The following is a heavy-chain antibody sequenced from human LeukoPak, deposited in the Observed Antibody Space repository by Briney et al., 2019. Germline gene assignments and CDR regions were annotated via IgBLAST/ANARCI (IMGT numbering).Heavy chain of an antibody. J-gene: IGHJ4*02. D-gene: IGHD1-26*01. V-gene: IGHV3-30*04. CDR3: AKSDSWIVGADRAPFDY. Sequence: GGSLRLSCAASGFTFSSYAMHWVRQAPGKGLEWVAVISYDGSNKYYADSVKGRFTISRDNSKNTLYLQMNSLRAEDTAIYYCAKSDSWIVGADRAPFDYWGQGTLVTVSS. CDR1: GFTFSSYA. CDR2: ISYDGSNK.